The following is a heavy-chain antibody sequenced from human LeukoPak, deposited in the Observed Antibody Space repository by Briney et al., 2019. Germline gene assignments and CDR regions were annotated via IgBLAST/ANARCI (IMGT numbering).Heavy chain of an antibody. V-gene: IGHV1-18*01. CDR2: ISAYSGNT. J-gene: IGHJ5*02. D-gene: IGHD3-9*01. CDR3: ARDDDILTGYRNWFDP. CDR1: GYTFTSYG. Sequence: ASVKVSCKASGYTFTSYGISWERQAPGQGLEWMGWISAYSGNTNYAQKLQGRVTMTTDTSTSTANMELRSLRSDDTAVYYCARDDDILTGYRNWFDPWGQGTLVTVSS.